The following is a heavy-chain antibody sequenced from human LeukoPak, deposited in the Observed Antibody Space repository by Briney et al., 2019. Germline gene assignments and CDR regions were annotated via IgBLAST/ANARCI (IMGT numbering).Heavy chain of an antibody. Sequence: SETLSLTCAVYGGSFSGYYWSWIRQPPGKGLEWIGEINHSGSTNYNPSLKSRVTISVDKSKNQFSLKLSSVTAADTAVYYCARAKRNGFDIWGQGTMVTVSS. J-gene: IGHJ3*02. V-gene: IGHV4-34*01. CDR3: ARAKRNGFDI. CDR2: INHSGST. CDR1: GGSFSGYY.